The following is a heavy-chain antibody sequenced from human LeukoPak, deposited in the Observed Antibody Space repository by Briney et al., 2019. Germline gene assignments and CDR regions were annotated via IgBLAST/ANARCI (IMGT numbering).Heavy chain of an antibody. CDR2: INPNSGGT. CDR3: ARVVCSGGSCYDSDY. D-gene: IGHD2-15*01. CDR1: GYTFTGYY. Sequence: ASVKVSCKASGYTFTGYYMHWVRQAPGQGLEWMGWINPNSGGTNYAQKFQGGVTMTRDTSISTAYMELSRLRSDDTAVYYCARVVCSGGSCYDSDYWGQGTLVTVSS. V-gene: IGHV1-2*02. J-gene: IGHJ4*02.